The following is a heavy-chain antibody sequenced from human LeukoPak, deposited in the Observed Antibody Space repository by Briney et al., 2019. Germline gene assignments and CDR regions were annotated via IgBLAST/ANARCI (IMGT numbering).Heavy chain of an antibody. CDR1: GGSISSSPYY. J-gene: IGHJ5*02. CDR2: IYYSGTT. D-gene: IGHD5-18*01. V-gene: IGHV4-39*07. CDR3: AKGAGGFSYYNWFDP. Sequence: PSETLSLACTVSGGSISSSPYYWGWIRQPPGKGLEWIGSIYYSGTTHYNPSLESRVTISVDTSKNQFSLKLASVTAADTAIYYCAKGAGGFSYYNWFDPWGQGTLVTVSS.